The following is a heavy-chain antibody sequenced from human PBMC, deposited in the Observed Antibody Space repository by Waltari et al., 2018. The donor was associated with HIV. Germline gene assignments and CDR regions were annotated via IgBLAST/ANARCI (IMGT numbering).Heavy chain of an antibody. CDR2: ISYDGSSE. Sequence: QEHLVESGGAVVQPGSSLRLSCAASGFTFSSYTMLWVRQAPGKGLEWVAVISYDGSSENYADFVKGRFPISRDNSENTLYLQMHSLRPEDTAVYYCARGGKYGDYQYYFDSWGQGTLVTVSP. CDR1: GFTFSSYT. V-gene: IGHV3-30-3*01. J-gene: IGHJ4*02. CDR3: ARGGKYGDYQYYFDS. D-gene: IGHD4-17*01.